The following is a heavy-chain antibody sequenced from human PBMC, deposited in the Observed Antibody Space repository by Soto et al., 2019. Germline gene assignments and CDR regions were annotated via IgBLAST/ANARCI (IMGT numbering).Heavy chain of an antibody. V-gene: IGHV1-2*04. Sequence: ASVKVSCKASGYTFTGYYMHWVRQAPGQGLEWMGWISPNSGGTNYAQKFQGWVTMTRDTSISTAYMELSRLRSDDTAVYYCARGVRSGYSGYEGDFGYYYYYMDVWGKGTTVTVSS. D-gene: IGHD5-12*01. CDR2: ISPNSGGT. CDR3: ARGVRSGYSGYEGDFGYYYYYMDV. J-gene: IGHJ6*03. CDR1: GYTFTGYY.